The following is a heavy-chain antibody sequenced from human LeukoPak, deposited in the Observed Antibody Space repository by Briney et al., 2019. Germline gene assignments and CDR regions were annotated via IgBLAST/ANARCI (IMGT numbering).Heavy chain of an antibody. D-gene: IGHD3-10*01. CDR2: INRDGTIT. V-gene: IGHV3-74*03. CDR3: ARDKKSGESSEIDY. CDR1: GFTFSNYW. Sequence: PGKSLRLSCAASGFTFSNYWVHWVRQAPGKGLVWVSRINRDGTITKYADSVKGRFTVPRDNAKNTLNLQMNSLRAEDTAVYYCARDKKSGESSEIDYWGQGTLVTVSS. J-gene: IGHJ4*02.